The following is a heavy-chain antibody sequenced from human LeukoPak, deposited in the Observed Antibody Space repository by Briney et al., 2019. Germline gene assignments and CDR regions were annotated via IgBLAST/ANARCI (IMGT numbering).Heavy chain of an antibody. Sequence: ASVKVSCKASGYTFTSYGISWVRQAPGQGLEWMGWISAYNGNTNYAQKLQGRATMTTDTSTSTAYMELRSLRSDDTAVYSCARDRGYCSGGSCSENFDYWGQGTLVTVSS. CDR1: GYTFTSYG. D-gene: IGHD2-15*01. CDR2: ISAYNGNT. J-gene: IGHJ4*02. CDR3: ARDRGYCSGGSCSENFDY. V-gene: IGHV1-18*04.